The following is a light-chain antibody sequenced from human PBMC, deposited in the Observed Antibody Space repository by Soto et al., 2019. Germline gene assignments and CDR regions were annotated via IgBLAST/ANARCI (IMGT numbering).Light chain of an antibody. J-gene: IGLJ1*01. CDR2: DVS. CDR1: SSEVGGYDY. CDR3: CSYAGTVAYV. V-gene: IGLV2-14*01. Sequence: QSVLTQPASVSGSPGQSITISCTGTSSEVGGYDYVSWYQQHPGKAPKLMIYDVSNRPSGVSNRFSGSKSGDTASLTIPGLQAEDEADYFCCSYAGTVAYVFGTGTKVTVL.